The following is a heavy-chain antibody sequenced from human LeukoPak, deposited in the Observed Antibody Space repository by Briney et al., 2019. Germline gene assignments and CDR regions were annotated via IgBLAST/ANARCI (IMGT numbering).Heavy chain of an antibody. Sequence: GGSLRLSCAVSGFTFSSYWMNWVRQAPGKGLEWVASIRQDGGEKSYVDSVKGRFTISRDNTKNSLYLQMSSLRAEDAAVYYCARDGTAPGLYFDLWGQGTLVTVSS. V-gene: IGHV3-7*01. CDR1: GFTFSSYW. D-gene: IGHD6-13*01. J-gene: IGHJ4*01. CDR2: IRQDGGEK. CDR3: ARDGTAPGLYFDL.